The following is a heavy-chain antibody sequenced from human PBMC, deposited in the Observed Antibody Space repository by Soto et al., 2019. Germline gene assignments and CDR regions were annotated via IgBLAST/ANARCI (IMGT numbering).Heavy chain of an antibody. CDR3: AKGLPRNPYFYYYMDV. J-gene: IGHJ6*03. Sequence: GGALKPPRATPGFHFSSHAMNRVRQATRNWLVCVSGISGSGDSTDFAVSVKGRFTISRDNSKYTLYLQMNSLRAEDTAVYYCAKGLPRNPYFYYYMDVWGKGTTVTVSS. D-gene: IGHD1-1*01. CDR1: GFHFSSHA. CDR2: ISGSGDST. V-gene: IGHV3-23*01.